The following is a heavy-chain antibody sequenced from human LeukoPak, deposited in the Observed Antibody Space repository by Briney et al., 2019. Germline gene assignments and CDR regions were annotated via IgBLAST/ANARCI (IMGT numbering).Heavy chain of an antibody. CDR3: ARYLTGYLRWFDP. D-gene: IGHD3-9*01. CDR1: AYSFSSEYS. CDR2: ISHIGSA. J-gene: IGHJ5*02. Sequence: SSETLSLTCTVSAYSFSSEYSWAWIRQPPGQGLEWIGNISHIGSAYYNPSLKSRVTISIDTSKNQFSLKLSSVTAADTAVYYCARYLTGYLRWFDPWGQGTLVTVSS. V-gene: IGHV4-38-2*02.